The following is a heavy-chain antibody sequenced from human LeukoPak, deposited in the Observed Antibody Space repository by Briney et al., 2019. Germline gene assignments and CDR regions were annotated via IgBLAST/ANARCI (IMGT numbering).Heavy chain of an antibody. CDR3: TRIYGSGSYLCDY. V-gene: IGHV3-49*04. J-gene: IGHJ4*02. D-gene: IGHD3-10*01. Sequence: PGRPMRLSCTATGFIFGDYGLSWDLQARGKGLEWVGFIRSKAYGGTTEYAASVKGRFTISRDDSKSIAYLQMNSLKTEDTAVYYCTRIYGSGSYLCDYWGQGTLVIVSS. CDR2: IRSKAYGGTT. CDR1: GFIFGDYG.